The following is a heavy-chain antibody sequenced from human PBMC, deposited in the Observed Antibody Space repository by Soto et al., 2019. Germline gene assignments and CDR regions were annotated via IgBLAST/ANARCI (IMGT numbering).Heavy chain of an antibody. J-gene: IGHJ4*02. V-gene: IGHV4-30-2*01. CDR3: ARGDTRLGELSHNY. Sequence: PSETLSLTCTVSGDSISSGGYSWSWIRQPPQKGLEWIGYIYHTGSTSYSPSLKSRVTISVDKSKNQFSLILNSVTAADTAIYYCARGDTRLGELSHNYWGQGTLVTVSS. D-gene: IGHD3-16*02. CDR1: GDSISSGGYS. CDR2: IYHTGST.